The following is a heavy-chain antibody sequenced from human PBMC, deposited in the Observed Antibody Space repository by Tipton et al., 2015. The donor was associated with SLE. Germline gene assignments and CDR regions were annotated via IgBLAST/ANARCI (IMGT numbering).Heavy chain of an antibody. V-gene: IGHV3-66*02. CDR2: IYSGGNT. CDR1: GFPVNSNY. J-gene: IGHJ6*02. CDR3: ARVLGSYYGMDV. Sequence: AVSGFPVNSNYMGWVRQAPGKGLEGVAIIYSGGNTWYADSVKGRFTISRDNSKNTLYLQMNSLRAEDTAVYYCARVLGSYYGMDVWGQGTTVTVSS.